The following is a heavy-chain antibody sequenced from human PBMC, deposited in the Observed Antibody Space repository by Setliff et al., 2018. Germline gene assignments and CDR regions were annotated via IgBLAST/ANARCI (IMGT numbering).Heavy chain of an antibody. J-gene: IGHJ4*02. V-gene: IGHV3-72*01. CDR1: GFTFSAHY. Sequence: GGSLRLSCAASGFTFSAHYMDWLRQAPGKGLEWVGRIRNKDNSYTTEYAASVKGRFTISRDDSKNSLYLQMNGLKTEDRAVYYCARDGQRTSYWINLYYFDSWGQGTLVTVSS. CDR2: IRNKDNSYTT. CDR3: ARDGQRTSYWINLYYFDS. D-gene: IGHD1-26*01.